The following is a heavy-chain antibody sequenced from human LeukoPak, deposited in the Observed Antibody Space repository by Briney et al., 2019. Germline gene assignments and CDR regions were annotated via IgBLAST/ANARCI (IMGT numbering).Heavy chain of an antibody. Sequence: GASVKVSCKASVYTFTGYYMHWVRQAPGQGLEWMGWIHPKSGGTSYEQSFQGRVIMTSDTSISTAYMELSRLRSDDTAVYYCARGCPLVWFGSGVLGPWGQGTLVTVSS. CDR1: VYTFTGYY. CDR2: IHPKSGGT. D-gene: IGHD3-10*01. CDR3: ARGCPLVWFGSGVLGP. V-gene: IGHV1-2*02. J-gene: IGHJ5*02.